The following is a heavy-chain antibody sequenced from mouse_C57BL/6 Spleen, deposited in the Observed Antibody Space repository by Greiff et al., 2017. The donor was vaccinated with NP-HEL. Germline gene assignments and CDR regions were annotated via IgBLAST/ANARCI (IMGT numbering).Heavy chain of an antibody. CDR1: GYAFGSSW. J-gene: IGHJ2*01. V-gene: IGHV1-82*01. Sequence: VQLQESGPELVKPGASVKISCKASGYAFGSSWMNWVKQRPGKGLEWIGRIYPGDGDTNSNGKFKGKATLTADKSSSPAYIQPRSLTSEDSAVYCRASIYDDYYEGHYWGQGTTLTVSA. CDR3: ASIYDDYYEGHY. CDR2: IYPGDGDT. D-gene: IGHD2-3*01.